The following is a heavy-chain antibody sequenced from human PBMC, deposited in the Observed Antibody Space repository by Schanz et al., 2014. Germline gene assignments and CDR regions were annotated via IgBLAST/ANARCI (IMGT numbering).Heavy chain of an antibody. CDR2: IGNGGVTI. CDR1: GFVFGDYF. CDR3: AKDAENTAMITGYFDY. J-gene: IGHJ4*02. V-gene: IGHV3-11*01. D-gene: IGHD5-18*01. Sequence: QVQVVQSGGGLVKPGGSLRLSCAASGFVFGDYFMAWIRQPPGRGLEWVSYIGNGGVTIYYADSVKGRFTISRDNSKNSRYLQMNSRRAEDTAVYDCAKDAENTAMITGYFDYWGQGTLVTVSS.